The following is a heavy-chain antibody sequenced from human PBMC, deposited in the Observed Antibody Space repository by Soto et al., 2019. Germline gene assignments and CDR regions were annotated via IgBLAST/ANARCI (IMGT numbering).Heavy chain of an antibody. CDR2: INPSGGST. J-gene: IGHJ6*02. CDR1: GYTFTSYY. D-gene: IGHD3-10*01. CDR3: ERDQGIIMVRGGPSYYYGMDV. Sequence: ASVKVSCKASGYTFTSYYMHWVRQAPGQGLEWMGIINPSGGSTSYAQKFQGRVTMTRDTSTSTVYMELSSLRSEDTAVDYCERDQGIIMVRGGPSYYYGMDVWGQGTTVTVSS. V-gene: IGHV1-46*01.